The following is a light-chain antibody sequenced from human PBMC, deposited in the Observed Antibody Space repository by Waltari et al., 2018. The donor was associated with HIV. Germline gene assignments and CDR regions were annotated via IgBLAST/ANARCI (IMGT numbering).Light chain of an antibody. CDR3: QSYDNNLSGLWV. CDR1: NSNIGAGYA. J-gene: IGLJ3*02. Sequence: SVLTQPPSVSGAPGQWVTISCSGNNSNIGAGYAVHWYRQFPGSAPELVVYGDSIRPLGVPDRFSGSKSGVSASLAISGLQPEDEGDYYCQSYDNNLSGLWVFGGGTKLTVL. CDR2: GDS. V-gene: IGLV1-40*01.